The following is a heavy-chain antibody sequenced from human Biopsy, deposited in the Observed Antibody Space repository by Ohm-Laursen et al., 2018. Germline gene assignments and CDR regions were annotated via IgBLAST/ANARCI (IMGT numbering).Heavy chain of an antibody. CDR1: GQTFSDYQ. D-gene: IGHD2-15*01. V-gene: IGHV4-34*08. J-gene: IGHJ4*02. CDR3: GNEVHGRDD. Sequence: SHTLSLTCAVLGQTFSDYQWSWIRQPPGKGLEWIGQINQAGPTNYNPSLKSRVSISADASKYEFSLRLTSVTAADTAVYLCGNEVHGRDDWGLGAQVTVSS. CDR2: INQAGPT.